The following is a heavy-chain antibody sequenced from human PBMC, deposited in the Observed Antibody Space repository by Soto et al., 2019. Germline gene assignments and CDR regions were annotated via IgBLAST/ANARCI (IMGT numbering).Heavy chain of an antibody. J-gene: IGHJ5*02. CDR3: ARDRGFDSSWDPPQRFDP. V-gene: IGHV1-3*01. Sequence: QVQLVQSGAEVKKPGASVKVSCKASGYTFTSYAMHWVRQAPGQRLEWMGWINAGNGNTKYSQKFQGRVTITRDTSASTANMEMSSLGSEDTAVYYGARDRGFDSSWDPPQRFDPWGQGTLVTVSS. CDR2: INAGNGNT. D-gene: IGHD6-13*01. CDR1: GYTFTSYA.